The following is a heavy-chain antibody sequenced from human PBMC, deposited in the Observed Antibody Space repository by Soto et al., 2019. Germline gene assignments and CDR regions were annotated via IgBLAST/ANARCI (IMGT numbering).Heavy chain of an antibody. D-gene: IGHD6-19*01. J-gene: IGHJ5*02. V-gene: IGHV4-4*07. CDR3: ARELKPYNSGWYFTLS. CDR1: GGSVSSHY. Sequence: SETLSLTCSVSGGSVSSHYWSWVRQPAGKGLEWIGRIYISGNTKYNPSFKSRVTMSVDTSKNQVSLRLSSVTAADTAVYYCARELKPYNSGWYFTLSWSQGTQVTVS. CDR2: IYISGNT.